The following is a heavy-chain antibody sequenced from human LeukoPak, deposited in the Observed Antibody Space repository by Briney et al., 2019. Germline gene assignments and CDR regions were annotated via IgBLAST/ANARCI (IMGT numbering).Heavy chain of an antibody. CDR3: ARALGQQLVMGFDY. D-gene: IGHD6-13*01. J-gene: IGHJ4*02. Sequence: PGRFLRLSCAASGFTFSSYGMHWVRQAPGKGLEWVAVIWYDGSNKYYADSVKGRFTISRDNSKNTLYLQMSSLRAEDTAAYYCARALGQQLVMGFDYWGQGTLVTVSS. CDR2: IWYDGSNK. V-gene: IGHV3-33*01. CDR1: GFTFSSYG.